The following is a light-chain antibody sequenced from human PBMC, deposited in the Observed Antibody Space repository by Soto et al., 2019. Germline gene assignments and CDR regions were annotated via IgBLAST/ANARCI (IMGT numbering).Light chain of an antibody. J-gene: IGLJ1*01. CDR3: SSYTSSSTRV. V-gene: IGLV2-14*01. CDR2: EVS. Sequence: QSVLTQPASVSGSPGQSLTISCTGTSSDVGGYNYVSGYQQHPGKAPKLMIYEVSNRPSGVSNRFSGSKSGNTASLTNAGLHADDEADYYCSSYTSSSTRVFGTGTKLTVL. CDR1: SSDVGGYNY.